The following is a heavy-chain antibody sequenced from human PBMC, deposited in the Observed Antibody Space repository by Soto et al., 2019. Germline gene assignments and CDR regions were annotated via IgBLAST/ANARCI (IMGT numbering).Heavy chain of an antibody. Sequence: GGSLRLSCAASGLTFSDYAMSWVRQAPGKGLEWVSAISGSGGSTYYADSVKGRFTISRDNSRDTLYLQMNSLRAEDTAVYYCAKDHWGSYSGQGTLVTVSS. V-gene: IGHV3-23*01. CDR3: AKDHWGSY. CDR1: GLTFSDYA. CDR2: ISGSGGST. J-gene: IGHJ4*02. D-gene: IGHD3-16*01.